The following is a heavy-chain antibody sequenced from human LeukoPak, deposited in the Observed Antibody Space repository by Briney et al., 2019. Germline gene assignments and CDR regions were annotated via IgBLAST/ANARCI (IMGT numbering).Heavy chain of an antibody. CDR2: ISGSGGST. D-gene: IGHD3-22*01. V-gene: IGHV3-23*01. CDR3: AKAKYYYDSSGYYP. CDR1: GFTFSSYG. J-gene: IGHJ5*02. Sequence: PGRSLRLSCAASGFTFSSYGMSWVRQAPGKGLEWVSSISGSGGSTYYADSVKGRFTFPRDNSKNTLYLQMNSLRAEDTAVYYCAKAKYYYDSSGYYPWGQGTLVTVSS.